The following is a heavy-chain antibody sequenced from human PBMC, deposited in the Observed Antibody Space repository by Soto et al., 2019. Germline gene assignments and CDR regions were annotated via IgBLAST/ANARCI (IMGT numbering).Heavy chain of an antibody. J-gene: IGHJ5*02. V-gene: IGHV3-21*01. CDR1: GFTFSSYS. Sequence: GGSLRLSCAASGFTFSSYSMNWVRQAPGKGLEWVSSISSSSSYIYYADSVKGRFTISRDNAKNSLYLQMNSPRAEDTAVYYCARDMDYGGNTHNWFDPWGQGTLVTVSS. CDR3: ARDMDYGGNTHNWFDP. D-gene: IGHD4-17*01. CDR2: ISSSSSYI.